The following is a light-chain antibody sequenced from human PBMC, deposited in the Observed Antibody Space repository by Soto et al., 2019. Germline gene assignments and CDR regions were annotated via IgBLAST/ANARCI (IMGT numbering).Light chain of an antibody. Sequence: EIVLTQSPASLSLSAGERVTLSCRASQSVDTMVAWYQQQVGRTPRLLIYETSNRATGVPGRFSGSGSGTDFTLTIIRLEPEDFAVYFCQVRTDWPPFKYTFGQGTKLEV. V-gene: IGKV3-11*01. J-gene: IGKJ2*01. CDR2: ETS. CDR3: QVRTDWPPFKYT. CDR1: QSVDTM.